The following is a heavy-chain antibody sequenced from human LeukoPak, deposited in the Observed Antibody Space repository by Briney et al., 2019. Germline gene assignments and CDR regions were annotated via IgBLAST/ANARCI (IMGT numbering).Heavy chain of an antibody. D-gene: IGHD3-22*01. CDR1: GGSFSGYY. Sequence: SETLSLTCAVYGGSFSGYYWSWIRQPAGKGLEWIGRIYTSGSTNYNPSLKSRVTMSVDTSKNQFSLKLSSVTAADTAVYYCARDYYYDSSGYYLYWYFDLWGRGTLVTVSS. CDR2: IYTSGST. CDR3: ARDYYYDSSGYYLYWYFDL. J-gene: IGHJ2*01. V-gene: IGHV4-4*07.